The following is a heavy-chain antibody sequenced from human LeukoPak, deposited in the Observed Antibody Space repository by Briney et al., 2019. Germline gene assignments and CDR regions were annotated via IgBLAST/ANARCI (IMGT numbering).Heavy chain of an antibody. CDR2: AYGVGGHQ. CDR3: ATGIGYYYDH. CDR1: GFTFSIYG. J-gene: IGHJ4*02. Sequence: PGGSLRLSCAASGFTFSIYGMHWVRRAPGKGLEWVAVAYGVGGHQYYADSVKGRFTISRDNFKNMLYLQMSSLRVEDTAVYYCATGIGYYYDHWGQGTLVTVSS. D-gene: IGHD3-22*01. V-gene: IGHV3-33*01.